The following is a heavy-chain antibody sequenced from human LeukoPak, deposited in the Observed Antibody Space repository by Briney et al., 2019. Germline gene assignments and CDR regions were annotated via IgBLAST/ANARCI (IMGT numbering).Heavy chain of an antibody. V-gene: IGHV3-23*01. CDR2: LTRSGGDT. CDR1: GFTFTDYP. D-gene: IGHD6-13*01. J-gene: IGHJ3*02. Sequence: GGSLRLSCAAPGFTFTDYPLSWLRQAPGKGVEWVSALTRSGGDTYLADTVKGRFTISRDNSKNTLYLQMNSLRAEDTAVYYCARAEAQQLVLDDAFDIWGQGTMGTVSS. CDR3: ARAEAQQLVLDDAFDI.